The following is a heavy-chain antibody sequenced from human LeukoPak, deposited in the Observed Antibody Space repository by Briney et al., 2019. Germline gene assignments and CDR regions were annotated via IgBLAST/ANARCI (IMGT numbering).Heavy chain of an antibody. J-gene: IGHJ4*02. V-gene: IGHV3-9*01. Sequence: GRSLRLSCAASGFIFDDYAMHWVRQAPGKGLEWVSGTSWNSGSIGYADSVKGRFTISRDNAKNSLYLQMNSLRAEDTAVYYCAREDLNYFDYWGQGTLVTVSS. CDR2: TSWNSGSI. CDR3: AREDLNYFDY. D-gene: IGHD1-26*01. CDR1: GFIFDDYA.